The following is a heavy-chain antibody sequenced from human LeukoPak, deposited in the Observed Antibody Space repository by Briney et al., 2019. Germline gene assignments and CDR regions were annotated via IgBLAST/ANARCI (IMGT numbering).Heavy chain of an antibody. CDR3: ARDSIAVAGTIDY. CDR1: GFTFSSYA. V-gene: IGHV3-64*01. J-gene: IGHJ4*02. Sequence: TGGSLRLSCAASGFTFSSYAMHWVRQAPGKGLEYVSAISSNGGSTCYANSVKGRFTISRDNSKNTLYLQMGSLRAEDMAVYYCARDSIAVAGTIDYWGQGTLVTVSS. D-gene: IGHD6-19*01. CDR2: ISSNGGST.